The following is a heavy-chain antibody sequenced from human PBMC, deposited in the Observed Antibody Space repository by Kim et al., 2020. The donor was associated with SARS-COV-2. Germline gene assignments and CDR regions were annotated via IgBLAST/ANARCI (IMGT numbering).Heavy chain of an antibody. J-gene: IGHJ6*02. V-gene: IGHV3-21*01. CDR1: GFTFSSYS. CDR3: ARNYYYDSSGYPDYYYYGMDV. CDR2: ISSSSSYI. Sequence: GGSLRLSCAASGFTFSSYSMNWVRQAPGKGLEWVSSISSSSSYIYYADSVKGRFTISRDNAKNSLYLQMNSLRAEDTAVYYCARNYYYDSSGYPDYYYYGMDVWGQGTTVTVSS. D-gene: IGHD3-22*01.